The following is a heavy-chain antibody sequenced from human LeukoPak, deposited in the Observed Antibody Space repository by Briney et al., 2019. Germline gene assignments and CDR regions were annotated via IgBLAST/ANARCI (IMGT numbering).Heavy chain of an antibody. CDR3: ASAPIGGSTSYASMYYYYYMDV. D-gene: IGHD2-2*01. V-gene: IGHV4-61*02. CDR2: IYTSGST. Sequence: SQTLSLTCTVSGGSISSGSYYWSWIRQPAGKGLEWIGRIYTSGSTNYNPSLKSRVTISVDTSKNQFSLKLSSVTAADTAVYYCASAPIGGSTSYASMYYYYYMDVWGKGTTVTVSS. CDR1: GGSISSGSYY. J-gene: IGHJ6*03.